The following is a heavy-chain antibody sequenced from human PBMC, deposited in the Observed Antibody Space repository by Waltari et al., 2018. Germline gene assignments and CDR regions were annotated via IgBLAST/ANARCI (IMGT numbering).Heavy chain of an antibody. V-gene: IGHV1-2*02. Sequence: QVQLVQSGAAVKKPGAPVQVSCKAAGHTFTDHHMHWVRQAPGQGFEWMGWIYPNSGGTNYAQKFQGRVTMTRDTSISTAYMELNRLTSDDTAVYFCARGTLDPWGQGTLVTVSS. J-gene: IGHJ5*02. CDR1: GHTFTDHH. CDR2: IYPNSGGT. CDR3: ARGTLDP.